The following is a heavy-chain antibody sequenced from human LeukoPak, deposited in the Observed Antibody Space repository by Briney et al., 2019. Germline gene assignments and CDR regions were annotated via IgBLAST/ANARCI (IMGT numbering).Heavy chain of an antibody. CDR1: GGSFSGYY. CDR2: INHSGST. CDR3: ARGHPPGSYSYGYYGMDV. D-gene: IGHD5-18*01. V-gene: IGHV4-34*01. Sequence: PSETLSLTCAVYGGSFSGYYWSWIRQPPGKGLEGIGEINHSGSTNYNPSLKSRVTISVDTSKNQFSLKLSSVTAADTAVYYCARGHPPGSYSYGYYGMDVWGQGTTVTVSS. J-gene: IGHJ6*02.